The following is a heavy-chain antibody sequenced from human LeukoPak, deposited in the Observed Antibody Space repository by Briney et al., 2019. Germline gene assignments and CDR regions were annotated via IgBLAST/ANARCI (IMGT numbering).Heavy chain of an antibody. CDR1: GGSISSGSYY. CDR3: VRFVGLAVAGTLYWSFDL. V-gene: IGHV4-61*09. CDR2: IYTSGTT. D-gene: IGHD6-19*01. Sequence: SETLSLTCTVSGGSISSGSYYWAWIRQPAGRGLEWIGHIYTSGTTHYNPSLKSRVTISRDTSKNQFSLNLSSVTAADTAMYYCVRFVGLAVAGTLYWSFDLWGRDPLLTVSS. J-gene: IGHJ2*01.